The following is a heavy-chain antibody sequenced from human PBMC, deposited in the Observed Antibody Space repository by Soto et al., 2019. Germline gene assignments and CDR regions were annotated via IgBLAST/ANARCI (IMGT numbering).Heavy chain of an antibody. D-gene: IGHD2-2*01. J-gene: IGHJ5*02. CDR2: IYWDDDK. V-gene: IGHV2-5*02. CDR1: GFSLSTTGVG. CDR3: AHRGGATMLDP. Sequence: QITLKESGSTLVKPTQTLTLTCSFSGFSLSTTGVGVGWIRQPPGKALEWLALIYWDDDKRYNPSLKSRLTITKDTSKNQVVLTMTNMDPVDTGTYFCAHRGGATMLDPWGQGTLVTVSS.